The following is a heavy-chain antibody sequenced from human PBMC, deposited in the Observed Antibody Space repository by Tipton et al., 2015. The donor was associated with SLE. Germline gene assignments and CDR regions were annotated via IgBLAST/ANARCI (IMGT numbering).Heavy chain of an antibody. V-gene: IGHV4-59*01. Sequence: TLSLTCTVSGGSISGYFWSWIRQPPGKGLEWIGYVHYSGSTNSNPSLKSRVTMSVDTSKNQFSLKLGSVTAADTAVYYCARVAHIYYSYYMDVWGKGTTVTVS. CDR2: VHYSGST. CDR1: GGSISGYF. CDR3: ARVAHIYYSYYMDV. J-gene: IGHJ6*03.